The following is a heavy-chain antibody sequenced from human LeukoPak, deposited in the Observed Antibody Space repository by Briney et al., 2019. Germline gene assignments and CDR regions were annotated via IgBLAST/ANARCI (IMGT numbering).Heavy chain of an antibody. CDR1: GGTFSGYY. J-gene: IGHJ4*02. D-gene: IGHD3-10*01. CDR3: ANEGVRGVTYFRY. Sequence: SENLSLTCAVYGGTFSGYYWSWIRKPPGKGLEWFGKINNSGRTNYNPSLKGRVTISIDTSKNQVSLKQGSATAADTAVYYWANEGVRGVTYFRYWGEGTLVTVSS. CDR2: INNSGRT. V-gene: IGHV4-34*08.